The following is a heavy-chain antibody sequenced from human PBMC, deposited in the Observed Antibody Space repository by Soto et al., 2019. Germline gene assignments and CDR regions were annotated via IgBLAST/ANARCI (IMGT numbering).Heavy chain of an antibody. D-gene: IGHD1-7*01. Sequence: QVQLVESGGGVVQPGRSLRLSCAASGFSFSTYGMYWVRQAPAGGLEWVALVWYDGSKEYYADSVKGRFTISRDNSKNALCLQMNSLRAEDTAVYFCARTDWNYGTGVFDIWGQGTMVTVSS. J-gene: IGHJ3*02. CDR1: GFSFSTYG. V-gene: IGHV3-33*01. CDR3: ARTDWNYGTGVFDI. CDR2: VWYDGSKE.